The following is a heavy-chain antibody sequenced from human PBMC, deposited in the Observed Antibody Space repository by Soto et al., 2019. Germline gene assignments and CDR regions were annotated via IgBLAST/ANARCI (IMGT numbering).Heavy chain of an antibody. CDR3: ARVVTMVRVVILTPSIGYFDL. CDR2: IIPILGIA. Sequence: SVKVSSKASGGTFSSYTISWGRQAPGQGLEWMGRIIPILGIANYAQKFQGRVTITADKSTSTAYMELSSLRSEDTAVYYCARVVTMVRVVILTPSIGYFDLWAPRTLVSFSS. D-gene: IGHD3-10*01. V-gene: IGHV1-69*02. CDR1: GGTFSSYT. J-gene: IGHJ2*01.